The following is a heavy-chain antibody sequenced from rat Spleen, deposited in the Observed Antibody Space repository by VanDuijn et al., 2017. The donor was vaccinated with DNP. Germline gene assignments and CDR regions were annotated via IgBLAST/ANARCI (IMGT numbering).Heavy chain of an antibody. J-gene: IGHJ2*01. CDR3: STLNYYASLSGYFDY. Sequence: EVQLVESGGGLVQPGRSMKLSCAASGFSFRDYGMAWIRQAPTKGLEWVATISISGGSTYYRDSVQGRFTISRDNTKNALYLQMDSLRSEDTATYYCSTLNYYASLSGYFDYWGQGVMVTVSS. CDR1: GFSFRDYG. V-gene: IGHV5-46*01. CDR2: ISISGGST. D-gene: IGHD1-12*01.